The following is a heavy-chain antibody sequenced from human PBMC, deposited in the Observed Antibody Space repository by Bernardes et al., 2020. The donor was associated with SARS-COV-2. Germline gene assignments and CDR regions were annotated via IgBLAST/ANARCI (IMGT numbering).Heavy chain of an antibody. CDR2: ISSSSSYT. D-gene: IGHD2-2*01. J-gene: IGHJ4*02. CDR3: AIARPSHLYCSSTSCSSPFDY. Sequence: GGSLSLCCAASGFTFSDYYMSWIRKAPGKGLEWVSYISSSSSYTNYADSVKGRFTIPRDNAKNSLYLQMNSLRAEDTAVYYCAIARPSHLYCSSTSCSSPFDYWGQGTLVTVSS. V-gene: IGHV3-11*06. CDR1: GFTFSDYY.